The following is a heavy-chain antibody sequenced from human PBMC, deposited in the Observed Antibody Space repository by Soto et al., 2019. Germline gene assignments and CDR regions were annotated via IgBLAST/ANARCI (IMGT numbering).Heavy chain of an antibody. J-gene: IGHJ4*02. CDR3: VKDSSRWYYFDY. CDR2: ITASGSFT. D-gene: IGHD6-13*01. Sequence: EVQLLESGGALVQPGGSLRLACAASGFPFNNFAMSWFRQAPGKGLEWVSGITASGSFTYYAASVKGRFTISRDNRKNTLSLQIDSLRGEDTASYYCVKDSSRWYYFDYWGPGTLVTVSS. V-gene: IGHV3-23*01. CDR1: GFPFNNFA.